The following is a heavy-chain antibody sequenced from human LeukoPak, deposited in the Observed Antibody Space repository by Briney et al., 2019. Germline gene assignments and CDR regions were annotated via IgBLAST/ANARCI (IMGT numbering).Heavy chain of an antibody. D-gene: IGHD3-3*01. CDR1: GLAFSSYA. CDR2: ISVASIT. Sequence: GGSLRLSCAASGLAFSSYAMNWVRQPPGKGLEWVSTISVASITFYTDSVKGRFTISRDNSRNTVYLQMTSLRTDDTAVYYCADYGVSGVRNNFYWGQGTLVTVSS. V-gene: IGHV3-23*01. J-gene: IGHJ4*02. CDR3: ADYGVSGVRNNFY.